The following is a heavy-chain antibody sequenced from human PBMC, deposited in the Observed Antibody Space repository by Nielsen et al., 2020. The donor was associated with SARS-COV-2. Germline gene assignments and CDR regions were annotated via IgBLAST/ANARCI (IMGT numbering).Heavy chain of an antibody. J-gene: IGHJ6*02. CDR1: GFTISSSF. Sequence: GESLKISCGASGFTISSSFMSWVRQAAGKGLDWVSVIYTDGSTSHADSVKGRFTISRDNSKNTLYLQMNSLRAEDTAVYYCARDKWGRMDVWGQGTTVTVSS. V-gene: IGHV3-66*01. CDR3: ARDKWGRMDV. D-gene: IGHD7-27*01. CDR2: IYTDGST.